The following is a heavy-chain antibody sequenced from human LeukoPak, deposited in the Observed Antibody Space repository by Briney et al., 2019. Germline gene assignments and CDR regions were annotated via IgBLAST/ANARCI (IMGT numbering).Heavy chain of an antibody. CDR1: GFTFSSYE. D-gene: IGHD4-17*01. V-gene: IGHV3-48*03. Sequence: GGSLRLSCAASGFTFSSYEMNWVRQAPGKGLEWVSYISSSGSTIYYADSVKGRFTISRDNSKNTLYLQMNSLRAEDTAVYYCAKTMTTVTTYLDYWGQGTLVTVSS. J-gene: IGHJ4*02. CDR3: AKTMTTVTTYLDY. CDR2: ISSSGSTI.